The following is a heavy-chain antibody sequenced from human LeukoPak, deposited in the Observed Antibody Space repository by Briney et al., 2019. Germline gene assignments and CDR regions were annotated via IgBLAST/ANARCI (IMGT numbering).Heavy chain of an antibody. Sequence: QTGGSLRLSCAASGFTFSSYGMHWVRQAPGKGLEWVAVIWYDGSNKYYADSVKGRFTISRDNSKNTLYLQMNSLRAEDTAVYYCAREGSGSYYAYYFDYWGQGTLVTVSS. CDR3: AREGSGSYYAYYFDY. V-gene: IGHV3-33*01. CDR1: GFTFSSYG. J-gene: IGHJ4*02. D-gene: IGHD1-26*01. CDR2: IWYDGSNK.